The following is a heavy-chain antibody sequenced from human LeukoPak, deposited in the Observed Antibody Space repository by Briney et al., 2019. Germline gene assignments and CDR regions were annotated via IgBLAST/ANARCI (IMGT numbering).Heavy chain of an antibody. CDR3: AAAAGTGDP. V-gene: IGHV3-23*01. CDR2: ISASGGTA. J-gene: IGHJ5*02. D-gene: IGHD6-13*01. Sequence: GGSLRLSCAASGFTFTRYAVSWVRQAPGKGPEWVSGISASGGTAYYADSVKGRFTISRDDSKNTLYLQMNSPRAEDTAVYYCAAAAGTGDPWGQGTLVTVSS. CDR1: GFTFTRYA.